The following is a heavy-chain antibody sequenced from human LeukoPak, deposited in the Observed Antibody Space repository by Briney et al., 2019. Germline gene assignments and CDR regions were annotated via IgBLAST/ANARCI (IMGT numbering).Heavy chain of an antibody. CDR3: AREGYCSGGICYSTMNWFDP. V-gene: IGHV1-18*01. CDR2: ISAYNGNT. Sequence: GASVKVSCKASGYGFTNYGITWVRQAPGQGLEWMGWISAYNGNTNYAQKVQGRVTLTTDTSTSTAYMELRSLRSDDTAVYYCAREGYCSGGICYSTMNWFDPWGQGTLVTVSS. J-gene: IGHJ5*02. CDR1: GYGFTNYG. D-gene: IGHD2-15*01.